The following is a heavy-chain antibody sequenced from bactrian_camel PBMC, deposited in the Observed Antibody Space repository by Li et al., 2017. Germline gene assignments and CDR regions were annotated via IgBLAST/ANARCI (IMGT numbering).Heavy chain of an antibody. J-gene: IGHJ4*01. D-gene: IGHD3*01. CDR2: ILSDGSRT. V-gene: IGHV3S6*01. Sequence: HVQLVESGGGSVQAGGSLRLSCVASGFTFSAYTMTWVRQAPGKGLEWVSSILSDGSRTWYADSVKGRFTSSRDNAKDTVYLQMNSLKTEDTAKYYCVKDLGALLLGYEGNYWGQGTQVTVS. CDR3: VKDLGALLLGYEGNY. CDR1: GFTFSAYT.